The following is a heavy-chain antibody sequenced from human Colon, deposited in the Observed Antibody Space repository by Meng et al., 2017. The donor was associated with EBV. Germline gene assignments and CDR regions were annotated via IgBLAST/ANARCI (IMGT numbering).Heavy chain of an antibody. D-gene: IGHD5-18*01. V-gene: IGHV4-4*02. CDR2: IYHSGST. J-gene: IGHJ4*02. Sequence: EQLQESGPGLVQPSGTPSVPCAVSCGSISSVYWWTWVRQSPGKGLEWIGEIYHSGSTNYNPSLKSRVTISVDKSKNQFSLKLTSVTAADTAVYYCARGGYYSFDYWGQRTLVTVSS. CDR1: CGSISSVYW. CDR3: ARGGYYSFDY.